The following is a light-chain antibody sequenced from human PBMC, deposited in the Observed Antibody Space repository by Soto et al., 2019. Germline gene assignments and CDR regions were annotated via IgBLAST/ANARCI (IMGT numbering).Light chain of an antibody. V-gene: IGKV3D-15*01. CDR3: CGLS. J-gene: IGKJ4*01. CDR1: ENVGTN. CDR2: GSS. Sequence: IVMTQSPATLSVSPGDAVTLSCRASENVGTNLAWYQQKPGQAPRLLIYGSSTRGTGIPATFSGSGSGTEFTLTISSLQSEESAIYYNCGLSFGGGTKVEIK.